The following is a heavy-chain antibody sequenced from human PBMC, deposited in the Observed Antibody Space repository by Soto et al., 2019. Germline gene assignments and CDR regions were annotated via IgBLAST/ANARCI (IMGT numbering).Heavy chain of an antibody. J-gene: IGHJ5*02. D-gene: IGHD1-1*01. CDR3: VAWGTSTSNP. CDR1: GFTFNTHW. CDR2: TKPDGSEK. V-gene: IGHV3-7*01. Sequence: GGSLRLSCAASGFTFNTHWMSWVRQAQGKGLEWVAHTKPDGSEKYYVDSARGRFTISRDNARNSLYLQMNSLRADDTALYYCVAWGTSTSNPWGQGTLVTVSS.